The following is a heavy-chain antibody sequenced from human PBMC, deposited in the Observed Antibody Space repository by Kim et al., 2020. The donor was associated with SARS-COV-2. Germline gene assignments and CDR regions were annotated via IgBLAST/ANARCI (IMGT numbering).Heavy chain of an antibody. J-gene: IGHJ6*02. CDR1: GGSISSSSYY. Sequence: SETLSLTCTVSGGSISSSSYYWGWIRQPPGKGLEWIGSIYYSGSTYYNPSLKSRVTISVDTSKNQFSLKLSSVTAADTAVYYCARDPGDCSSTSCYRADYYYYGMDVWGQGTTVTVSS. D-gene: IGHD2-2*01. CDR2: IYYSGST. V-gene: IGHV4-39*07. CDR3: ARDPGDCSSTSCYRADYYYYGMDV.